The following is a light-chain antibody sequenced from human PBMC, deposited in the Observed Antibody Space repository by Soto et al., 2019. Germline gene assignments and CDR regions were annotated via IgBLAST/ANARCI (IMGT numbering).Light chain of an antibody. CDR3: QQYSSSPWT. CDR2: GAS. Sequence: EIVLTQSPGTLSLSPGERATLSCRASQSVSSNYLAWYQKKRGQAPRLLIYGASSRATGIPDRFSGSGSGTDFTLTISRLEPEDFAEYYCQQYSSSPWTFGQGTRVEIK. J-gene: IGKJ1*01. CDR1: QSVSSNY. V-gene: IGKV3-20*01.